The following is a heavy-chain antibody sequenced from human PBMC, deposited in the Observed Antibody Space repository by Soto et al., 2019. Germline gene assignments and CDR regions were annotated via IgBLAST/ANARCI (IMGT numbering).Heavy chain of an antibody. V-gene: IGHV3-53*01. Sequence: EVQLVESGGGLIQPGGSLRLSCAVSGFTVSNNYMSWVRQAPGKGLEGVSVIYSGGYTAYGDSVKGRFTISRDNSKNTIYPPEKTLRAHATGVYYWATRGGGGGYWGQGTLVTVSS. CDR3: ATRGGGGGY. CDR2: IYSGGYT. J-gene: IGHJ4*02. D-gene: IGHD3-10*01. CDR1: GFTVSNNY.